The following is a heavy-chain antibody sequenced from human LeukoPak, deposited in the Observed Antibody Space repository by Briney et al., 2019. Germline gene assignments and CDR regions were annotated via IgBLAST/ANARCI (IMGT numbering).Heavy chain of an antibody. V-gene: IGHV3-74*01. CDR3: ARESEAAGTYYLDH. J-gene: IGHJ4*02. Sequence: PGGSLRLSCAASGFTFNEFWMHWVRQVPGKGLMWVARIHKDGPHTWYADSMKGRFTISRDNAENTVYLQLNSLRVEDTAVYYCARESEAAGTYYLDHWGQGNLVTVSS. D-gene: IGHD6-25*01. CDR1: GFTFNEFW. CDR2: IHKDGPHT.